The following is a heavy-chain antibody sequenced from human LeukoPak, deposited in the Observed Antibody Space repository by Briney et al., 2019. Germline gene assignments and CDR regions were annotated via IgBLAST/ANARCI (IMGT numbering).Heavy chain of an antibody. Sequence: GASLKISCKGSGYSFTSYWIGWVRQTPGKGLEWMGIIYPGDSDTRYSPSFQGQVTISADKSISTAYLQWSSLKASDTAMYYCARSDDYVWGSYRYTPFDYWGQGTLVTVSS. CDR1: GYSFTSYW. CDR3: ARSDDYVWGSYRYTPFDY. D-gene: IGHD3-16*02. CDR2: IYPGDSDT. V-gene: IGHV5-51*01. J-gene: IGHJ4*02.